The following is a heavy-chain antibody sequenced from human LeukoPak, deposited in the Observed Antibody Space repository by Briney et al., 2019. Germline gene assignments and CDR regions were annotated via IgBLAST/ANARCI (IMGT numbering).Heavy chain of an antibody. Sequence: PSETLSLTCTVSGGSISSGSYYWSWIRQPAGKGLEWIGRIYTSGSTNYNPSLKSRVTISVDTSKNQFSLKLSSVTAADTAVYYCAREGRGFDPWGQGTLVTVSS. CDR3: AREGRGFDP. J-gene: IGHJ5*02. V-gene: IGHV4-61*02. CDR2: IYTSGST. CDR1: GGSISSGSYY.